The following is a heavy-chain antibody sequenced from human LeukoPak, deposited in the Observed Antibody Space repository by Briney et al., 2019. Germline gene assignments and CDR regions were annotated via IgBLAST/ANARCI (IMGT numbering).Heavy chain of an antibody. CDR1: GFTFSSHV. J-gene: IGHJ5*02. Sequence: GGSLKLSCKASGFTFSSHVMIWVRRAPGRGLQWVSVISEDGRTFYADSVKGRFTISRDNSKNTLYLQMNSLRAEDTAVYYCAKEPGPWGQGTLVTVSS. CDR3: AKEPGP. CDR2: ISEDGRT. V-gene: IGHV3-23*01. D-gene: IGHD1-14*01.